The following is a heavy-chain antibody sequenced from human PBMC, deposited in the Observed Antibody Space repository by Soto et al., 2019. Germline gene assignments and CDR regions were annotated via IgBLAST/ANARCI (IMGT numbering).Heavy chain of an antibody. D-gene: IGHD4-17*01. CDR1: GGSFSGYY. CDR2: INHSGST. V-gene: IGHV4-34*01. CDR3: ARSSQSTVTTFDE. Sequence: SETLSLTCAVYGGSFSGYYWSWIRQPPGKGLEWIGEINHSGSTNYNPSLKSRVTISVDTSKNQFSLKLSSVTAADTAVYYCARSSQSTVTTFDEWGQGTLVTVSS. J-gene: IGHJ4*02.